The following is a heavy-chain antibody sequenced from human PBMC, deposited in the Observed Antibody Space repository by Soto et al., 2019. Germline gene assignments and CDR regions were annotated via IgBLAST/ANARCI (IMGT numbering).Heavy chain of an antibody. CDR1: GFTFSSYG. CDR3: ARDREAMVTGYHYGLDV. Sequence: QVQLVESGGGVVQPGRSLRLSCAASGFTFSSYGMHWVRQAPGKGLEWVAVIWYDGSNKYYADSVKGRFTISRDNSKNTLYLQMNSLRAEDTAVYYCARDREAMVTGYHYGLDVWGQGTTVTVSS. D-gene: IGHD5-18*01. J-gene: IGHJ6*02. V-gene: IGHV3-33*01. CDR2: IWYDGSNK.